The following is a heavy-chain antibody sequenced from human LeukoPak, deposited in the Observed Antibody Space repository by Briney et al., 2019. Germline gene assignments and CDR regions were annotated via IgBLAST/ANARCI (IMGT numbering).Heavy chain of an antibody. V-gene: IGHV1-2*02. CDR1: GYTFNGYD. J-gene: IGHJ4*02. D-gene: IGHD3-22*01. Sequence: ASVRLSCTASGYTFNGYDMHWVRQAPGQGLEWMAWINCNSGSTDYADSVQGRVTISRDTANSSLYLQMSRPRSDDTALYYCAKAMSPYFRAPIDYWGQGTLVTVSS. CDR2: INCNSGST. CDR3: AKAMSPYFRAPIDY.